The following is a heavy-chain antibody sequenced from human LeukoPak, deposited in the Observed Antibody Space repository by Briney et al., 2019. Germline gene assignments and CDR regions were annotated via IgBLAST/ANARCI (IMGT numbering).Heavy chain of an antibody. CDR2: FDPEDGET. CDR1: GYTLTELS. J-gene: IGHJ4*02. V-gene: IGHV1-24*01. CDR3: ATPGGRGYSGYDWGTFDY. D-gene: IGHD5-12*01. Sequence: ASVKVSCKVSGYTLTELSMHWVRQAPGKGLEWMGGFDPEDGETIYAQKSQGRVTMTEDTSTDTAYMELSSLRSEDTAVYYCATPGGRGYSGYDWGTFDYWGQGTLVTVSS.